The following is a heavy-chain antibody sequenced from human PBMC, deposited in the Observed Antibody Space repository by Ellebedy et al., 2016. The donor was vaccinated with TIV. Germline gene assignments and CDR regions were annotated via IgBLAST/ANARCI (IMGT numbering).Heavy chain of an antibody. J-gene: IGHJ6*02. Sequence: GESLKISXKGSGYSFTSYWIGWVRQMPGKGLEWMGIIYPGDSDTRYSPSFQGQVTISADKSISTAYLQWSSLKASDTAMYYCARHLPHCTNGVCYSYYYYYYGMDVWGQGTTVTVSS. CDR3: ARHLPHCTNGVCYSYYYYYYGMDV. V-gene: IGHV5-51*01. CDR1: GYSFTSYW. D-gene: IGHD2-8*01. CDR2: IYPGDSDT.